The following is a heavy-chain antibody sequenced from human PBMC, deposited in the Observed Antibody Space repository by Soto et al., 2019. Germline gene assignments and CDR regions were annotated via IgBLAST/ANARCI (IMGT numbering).Heavy chain of an antibody. J-gene: IGHJ4*02. D-gene: IGHD1-26*01. CDR1: GFTFSSYS. CDR3: ASPEGGAADY. Sequence: PGGSLRLSCAASGFTFSSYSMDWVRQAPGKGLEWVSSISSSSSYIYYADSVKGRFTISRDNAKNSLYLQMNSLRAEDTAVYYCASPEGGAADYWGQGTLVTVSS. V-gene: IGHV3-21*01. CDR2: ISSSSSYI.